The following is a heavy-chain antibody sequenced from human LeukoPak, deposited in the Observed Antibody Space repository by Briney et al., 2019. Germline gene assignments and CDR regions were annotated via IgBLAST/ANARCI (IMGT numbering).Heavy chain of an antibody. Sequence: GGSLRLSCAASGFTFSDYYMRWIRQAPGKGLEWVSYISSSGSTIYYADSVKGRFTISRDNAKNSLYLQMNILRAEDTAVYYCARDEIAVAVDCWGQGTLVTVSS. CDR2: ISSSGSTI. J-gene: IGHJ4*02. CDR1: GFTFSDYY. V-gene: IGHV3-11*01. CDR3: ARDEIAVAVDC. D-gene: IGHD6-19*01.